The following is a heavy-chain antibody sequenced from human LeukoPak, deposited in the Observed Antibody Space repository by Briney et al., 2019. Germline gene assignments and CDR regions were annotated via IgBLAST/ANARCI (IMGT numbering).Heavy chain of an antibody. Sequence: SETLSLTCTVSGGSISSGDYYWSWIRQPPGKGLEWIGYIYYSGSTYYNPSLKSRVTISVDTSKNQFSLKLSSVTAADTAVYYCASRRNYYGWGSYYRDTDYWGQGTLVTVSS. V-gene: IGHV4-30-4*01. D-gene: IGHD3-10*01. J-gene: IGHJ4*02. CDR3: ASRRNYYGWGSYYRDTDY. CDR2: IYYSGST. CDR1: GGSISSGDYY.